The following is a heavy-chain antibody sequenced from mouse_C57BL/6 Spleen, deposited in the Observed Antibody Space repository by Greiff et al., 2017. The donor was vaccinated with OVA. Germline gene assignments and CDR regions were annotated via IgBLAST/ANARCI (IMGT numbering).Heavy chain of an antibody. J-gene: IGHJ3*01. CDR1: GYSITSGYY. CDR3: AREGIYYGNYEWFAY. D-gene: IGHD2-1*01. V-gene: IGHV3-6*01. CDR2: ISYDGSN. Sequence: EVKLQESGPGLVKPSQSLSLTCSVTGYSITSGYYWNWIRQFPGNKLEWMGYISYDGSNNYNPSLKNRISITRDTSKNQFFLKLNSVTTEDTATYYCAREGIYYGNYEWFAYWGQGTLVTVSA.